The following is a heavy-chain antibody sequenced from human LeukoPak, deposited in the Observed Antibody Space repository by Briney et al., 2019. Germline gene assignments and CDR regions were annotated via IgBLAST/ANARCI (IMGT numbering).Heavy chain of an antibody. CDR1: GFTFDDYA. J-gene: IGHJ6*02. V-gene: IGHV3-9*01. Sequence: GGSLRLSCAASGFTFDDYATHWVRQAPGKGLEWVSGISWNSGSIGYADSVKGRFTISRDNAKNSLYLQMNSLRAEDTALYYCAKEAPYGYGMDVWGQGTTVTVSS. D-gene: IGHD4-17*01. CDR2: ISWNSGSI. CDR3: AKEAPYGYGMDV.